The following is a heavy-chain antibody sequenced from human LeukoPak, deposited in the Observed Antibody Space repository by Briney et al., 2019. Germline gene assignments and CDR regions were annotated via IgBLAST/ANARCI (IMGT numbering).Heavy chain of an antibody. D-gene: IGHD1-26*01. J-gene: IGHJ5*02. V-gene: IGHV3-21*01. Sequence: GGSLRLSCAASGFTFSSYSMNWVRQAPGKGLEWVSSISNSSSYIYYADSVKGRFTISRDNAKNSLYLQMNSLRAEDTAVYYCARGTSGSYLGFDPWGQGTLVTVSS. CDR3: ARGTSGSYLGFDP. CDR2: ISNSSSYI. CDR1: GFTFSSYS.